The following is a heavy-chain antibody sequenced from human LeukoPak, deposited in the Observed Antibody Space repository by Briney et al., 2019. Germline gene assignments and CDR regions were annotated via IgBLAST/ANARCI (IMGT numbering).Heavy chain of an antibody. V-gene: IGHV4-59*01. CDR2: IYYSGST. D-gene: IGHD3-10*01. CDR3: ARGPLGARFGPKD. J-gene: IGHJ4*02. Sequence: SETLSLTCTVSGDSISSYYWSWIRQPPGKGLEWIGYIYYSGSTNYNPSLKSRVTISVDTSKNQFSLKLSSVTAADTAVYYCARGPLGARFGPKDWGQGTLVTVSS. CDR1: GDSISSYY.